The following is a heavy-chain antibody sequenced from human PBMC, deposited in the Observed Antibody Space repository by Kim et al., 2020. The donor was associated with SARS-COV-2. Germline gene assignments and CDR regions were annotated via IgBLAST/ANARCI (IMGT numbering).Heavy chain of an antibody. CDR1: GFTFSSYA. D-gene: IGHD3-16*01. V-gene: IGHV3-23*01. Sequence: GGSLRLSCAASGFTFSSYAMSWVRQAPGKGLEWVSAISGSGGSTYYADSVKGRFTISRDNSKNTLYLQMNSLRAEDTAVYYCANKPRLPYAMDVWGQGTTVTDS. CDR3: ANKPRLPYAMDV. J-gene: IGHJ6*02. CDR2: ISGSGGST.